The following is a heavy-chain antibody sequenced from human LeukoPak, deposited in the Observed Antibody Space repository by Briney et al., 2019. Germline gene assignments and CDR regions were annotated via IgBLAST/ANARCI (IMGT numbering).Heavy chain of an antibody. Sequence: GGSLRLSCAASGFTFSSYWMSWVRQAPGKGLEWVANIKQDGSEKYYVDSVKGRFTISRDNAKNSLYLQVNSLRAEDTAVYYCARMGGGNYMDVWGKGTTVTVSS. CDR3: ARMGGGNYMDV. J-gene: IGHJ6*03. D-gene: IGHD3-16*01. CDR2: IKQDGSEK. CDR1: GFTFSSYW. V-gene: IGHV3-7*01.